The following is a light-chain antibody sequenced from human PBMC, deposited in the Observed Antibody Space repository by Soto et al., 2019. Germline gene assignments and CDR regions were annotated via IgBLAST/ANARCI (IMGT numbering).Light chain of an antibody. V-gene: IGKV1-5*01. CDR1: QSINTE. CDR3: QHYGSSSAWT. Sequence: DIQMTQSPSTLSASVGDRVTITCRASQSINTELAWYQQIPGKAPNLLIYDASTLESGVPSRFGGSGSGTELTLTISSLQPHDFATYYCQHYGSSSAWTFGQGTKVDLK. CDR2: DAS. J-gene: IGKJ1*01.